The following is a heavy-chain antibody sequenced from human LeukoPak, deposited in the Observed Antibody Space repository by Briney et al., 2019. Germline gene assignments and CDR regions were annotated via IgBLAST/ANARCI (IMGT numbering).Heavy chain of an antibody. D-gene: IGHD5-18*01. CDR3: AKDRDFGGYSYGQGFFDY. J-gene: IGHJ4*02. CDR2: ISGSGGST. V-gene: IGHV3-23*01. CDR1: GFTFSSYA. Sequence: GGSLRLSCAVSGFTFSSYAMSWVRQAPGKGLEWVSAISGSGGSTYYADSVKGRFTISRDNSKNTLYLQMNSLRAEDTAVYYCAKDRDFGGYSYGQGFFDYWGQGTLVTVSS.